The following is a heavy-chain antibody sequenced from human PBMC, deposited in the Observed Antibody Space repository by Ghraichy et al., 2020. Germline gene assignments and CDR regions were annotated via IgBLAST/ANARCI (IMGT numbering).Heavy chain of an antibody. Sequence: ASVKVSCKASGFIFTSYHIHWVRQAPGQGLEWMGMISPSSGNTNSAQRIHGRVSMTRDTSTSTIHMDLYSLRSEDTAVYYCAREYTRYSDYGDPSSDVFDIWGQGTLVIVSS. J-gene: IGHJ3*02. CDR1: GFIFTSYH. CDR3: AREYTRYSDYGDPSSDVFDI. CDR2: ISPSSGNT. D-gene: IGHD4-17*01. V-gene: IGHV1-46*01.